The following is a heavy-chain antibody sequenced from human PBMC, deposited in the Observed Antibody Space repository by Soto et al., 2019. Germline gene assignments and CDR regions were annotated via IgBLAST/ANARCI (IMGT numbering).Heavy chain of an antibody. J-gene: IGHJ6*02. Sequence: GESLKISCAASGFAFSTFSMHWVRQAPGKGLEWVSSIGTRGDIYYADSVKGRFTISRDNAKNSLSLQMNRLRAEDTGVYYCAREETAWPLAYGLDVWGQGTTVTAP. D-gene: IGHD2-21*02. CDR1: GFAFSTFS. V-gene: IGHV3-21*01. CDR2: IGTRGDI. CDR3: AREETAWPLAYGLDV.